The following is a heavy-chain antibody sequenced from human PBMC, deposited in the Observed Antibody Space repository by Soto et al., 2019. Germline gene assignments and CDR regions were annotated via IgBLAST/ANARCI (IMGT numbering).Heavy chain of an antibody. CDR2: ISSSSSTI. Sequence: QTGGSMRLSCAASGFTFSSYSMNWVRQAPGKGLEWVSYISSSSSTIYYADSVKGRFTISRDNAKNSLYLQMNSLRAEDTAVYYCASEHYDILTGYLEIDYWGQGTLVTVSS. CDR3: ASEHYDILTGYLEIDY. CDR1: GFTFSSYS. V-gene: IGHV3-48*01. D-gene: IGHD3-9*01. J-gene: IGHJ4*02.